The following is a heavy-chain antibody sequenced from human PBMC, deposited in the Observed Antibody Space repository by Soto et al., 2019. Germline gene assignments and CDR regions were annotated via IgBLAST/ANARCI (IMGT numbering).Heavy chain of an antibody. D-gene: IGHD3-22*01. V-gene: IGHV4-59*01. J-gene: IGHJ5*02. CDR1: CGSISSYY. CDR3: ARGARAYYYDSSGFTAWFDP. Sequence: PSETLSLTCTVSCGSISSYYWSWIRQPPGKGLEWIGYIYYSGSTNYNPSLKSRVTISVDTSKNQFSLKLSSVTAADTAVYYCARGARAYYYDSSGFTAWFDPWGQGTLVTVSS. CDR2: IYYSGST.